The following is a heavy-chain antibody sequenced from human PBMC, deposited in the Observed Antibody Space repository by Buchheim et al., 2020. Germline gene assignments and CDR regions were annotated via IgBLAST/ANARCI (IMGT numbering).Heavy chain of an antibody. CDR2: ISYDGSNK. CDR1: GFTFSSYG. V-gene: IGHV3-30*18. Sequence: QVQLVESGGGVVQPGRSLRLSCAASGFTFSSYGMHWVRQAPGKGLEWVAVISYDGSNKYYADSVKGRFTISRDNSKNTLYLQMNSLRAEDTAVYYCAKDRITMIVVVLGSWYYGMDVWGQGTT. D-gene: IGHD3-22*01. J-gene: IGHJ6*02. CDR3: AKDRITMIVVVLGSWYYGMDV.